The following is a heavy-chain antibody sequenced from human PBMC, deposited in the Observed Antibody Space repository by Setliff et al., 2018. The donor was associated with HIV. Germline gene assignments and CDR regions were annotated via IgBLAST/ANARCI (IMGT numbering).Heavy chain of an antibody. CDR2: ISAYNGKT. D-gene: IGHD2-21*02. CDR1: GFIFTKYG. Sequence: ASVKVSCKAFGFIFTKYGITWVRQAPGQGLEWMGWISAYNGKTDYAQKFQDRLTMTTDTSTRTVYMELRGLRSDDTAVYYCAREKETCSGGDCWKNAFDVWGQGTMVTVSS. CDR3: AREKETCSGGDCWKNAFDV. J-gene: IGHJ3*01. V-gene: IGHV1-18*01.